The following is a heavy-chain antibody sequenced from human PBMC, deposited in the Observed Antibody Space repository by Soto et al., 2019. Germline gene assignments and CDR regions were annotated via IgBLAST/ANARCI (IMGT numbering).Heavy chain of an antibody. J-gene: IGHJ5*02. CDR1: GFTFSSYW. CDR3: ARDPTLRVSSAGIFWFDP. Sequence: XGSLRLSCAASGFTFSSYWMHWVRQAPGKGLVWVSRINSDGSSTSYADSVKGRFTISRDNAKNTLYLQMNSLRAEDTAVYYCARDPTLRVSSAGIFWFDPWGQGTLVTVSS. V-gene: IGHV3-74*01. D-gene: IGHD6-6*01. CDR2: INSDGSST.